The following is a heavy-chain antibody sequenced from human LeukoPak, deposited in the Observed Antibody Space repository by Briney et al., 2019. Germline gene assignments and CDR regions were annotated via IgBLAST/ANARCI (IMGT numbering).Heavy chain of an antibody. CDR1: GDSISSSNCY. CDR3: ARQTGSGLFILP. V-gene: IGHV4-39*01. J-gene: IGHJ4*02. Sequence: SETLSLTCTVSGDSISSSNCYWGWIRQPPGKGLEWIGSIYFSGGTYYNASLKSRVTISVDTSKNQFSLKLSSVTAADTAVYYCARQTGSGLFILPGGQGTLVTVSS. D-gene: IGHD3/OR15-3a*01. CDR2: IYFSGGT.